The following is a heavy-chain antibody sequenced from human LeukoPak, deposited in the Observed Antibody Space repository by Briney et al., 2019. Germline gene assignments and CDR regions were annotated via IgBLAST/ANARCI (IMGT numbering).Heavy chain of an antibody. CDR2: IIPIFGTA. CDR3: ARGSRYDPYFDY. V-gene: IGHV1-69*05. J-gene: IGHJ4*02. D-gene: IGHD5-12*01. CDR1: GGTFSSYA. Sequence: SVKVSCKASGGTFSSYAISWVRQAPGQGLEWMGGIIPIFGTANYAQKFQGRVTITRDTSASTAYMELSSLRSEDTAVYYCARGSRYDPYFDYWGQGTLVTVSS.